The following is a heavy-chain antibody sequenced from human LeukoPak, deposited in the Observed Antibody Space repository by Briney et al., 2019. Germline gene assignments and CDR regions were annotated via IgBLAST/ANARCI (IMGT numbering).Heavy chain of an antibody. D-gene: IGHD3-22*01. J-gene: IGHJ2*01. CDR3: ARTSDTSGRLYWYFDL. V-gene: IGHV3-48*03. CDR2: ISSSGSTI. Sequence: GGSLRLSCAASGFTFSSYEMNWVRQAPGKGLEWVSYISSSGSTIYYADSVKGRFISSRDNTKNSLYLQMNSLRAEDTAVYYCARTSDTSGRLYWYFDLWGRGTLVTVSS. CDR1: GFTFSSYE.